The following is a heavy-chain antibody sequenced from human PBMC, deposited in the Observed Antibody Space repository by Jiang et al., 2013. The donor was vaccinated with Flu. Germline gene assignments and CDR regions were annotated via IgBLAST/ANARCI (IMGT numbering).Heavy chain of an antibody. V-gene: IGHV1-2*02. J-gene: IGHJ5*02. CDR3: AREGTAMATNWFDP. D-gene: IGHD5-18*01. Sequence: FQGRVTMTRDTSISTAYMELSSLRSEDTAVYYCAREGTAMATNWFDPWGQGTLVTVSS.